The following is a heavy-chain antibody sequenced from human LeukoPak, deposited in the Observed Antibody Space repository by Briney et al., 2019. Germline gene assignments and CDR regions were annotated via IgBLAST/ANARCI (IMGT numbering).Heavy chain of an antibody. CDR1: GGTFSSYA. D-gene: IGHD1-26*01. Sequence: GASVKVSCKASGGTFSSYAISWVRQAPGQGLEWMGRIIPILGIANYAQKFQGRVTITADKSTSTAYMELSSLRSDDTAVYYCARVWERLDHRVDPWGQGTLVTVSS. J-gene: IGHJ5*02. CDR3: ARVWERLDHRVDP. V-gene: IGHV1-69*04. CDR2: IIPILGIA.